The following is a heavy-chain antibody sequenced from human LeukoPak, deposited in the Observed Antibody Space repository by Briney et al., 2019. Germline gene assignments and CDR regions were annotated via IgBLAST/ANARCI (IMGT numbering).Heavy chain of an antibody. D-gene: IGHD3-3*01. V-gene: IGHV1-8*01. J-gene: IGHJ5*02. CDR1: GYTFANYE. CDR2: MNPNSGKT. CDR3: ARYDFWSGSPAVKWFDP. Sequence: ASVKVSCKASGYTFANYEIHWVRQATGQGLEWMGWMNPNSGKTGYAQKFQGRVTMTRDTSISTAYMELSSLRSEDTAVYYRARYDFWSGSPAVKWFDPWGQGTLVTVSS.